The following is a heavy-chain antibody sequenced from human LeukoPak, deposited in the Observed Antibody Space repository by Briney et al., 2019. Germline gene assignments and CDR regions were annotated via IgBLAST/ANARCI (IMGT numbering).Heavy chain of an antibody. J-gene: IGHJ3*02. Sequence: GGSLRLSCAASGFTFRSYWMSWVRQAPGKGLEWVASIKKDGSEKYYVDSVKGRFTVSRDNAKNSLYLQMNSLRVEDTAMYYCARDTGRAGDAFDIWGQGTMVTVSS. CDR2: IKKDGSEK. V-gene: IGHV3-7*03. CDR3: ARDTGRAGDAFDI. D-gene: IGHD1-26*01. CDR1: GFTFRSYW.